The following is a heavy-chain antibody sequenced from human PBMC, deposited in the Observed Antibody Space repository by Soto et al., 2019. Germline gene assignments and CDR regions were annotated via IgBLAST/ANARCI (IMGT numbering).Heavy chain of an antibody. Sequence: GGSLRLSCEVSGFRFDDYGMHWVRQAPGKGLEWIVGISRDSRSISYGASMKGRFTISRDNAKNSLYLQLNSLRADDTAFYYCVKDALTTVAYYFDYWGQGALVTVSS. V-gene: IGHV3-9*01. D-gene: IGHD4-17*01. J-gene: IGHJ4*02. CDR3: VKDALTTVAYYFDY. CDR2: ISRDSRSI. CDR1: GFRFDDYG.